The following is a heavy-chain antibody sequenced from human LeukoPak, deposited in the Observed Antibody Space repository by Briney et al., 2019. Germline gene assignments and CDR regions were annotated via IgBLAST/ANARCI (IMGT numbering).Heavy chain of an antibody. CDR2: ISYDGSNK. CDR3: AKGDFDY. Sequence: PGGSLRLSCAASGFIFSDHYMDWVRQAPGKGLEWVAVISYDGSNKYYADSVKGRFTISRDNSKNTLYLQMNSLRAEDTAVYYCAKGDFDYWGQGTLVTVSS. V-gene: IGHV3-30*18. CDR1: GFIFSDHY. J-gene: IGHJ4*02. D-gene: IGHD3-16*01.